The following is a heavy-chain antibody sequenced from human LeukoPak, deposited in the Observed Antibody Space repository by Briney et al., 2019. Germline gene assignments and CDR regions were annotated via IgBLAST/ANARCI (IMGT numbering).Heavy chain of an antibody. Sequence: SETLSLTCTVPGYSFSSGYYWGWIRQPPGEGLECIGSISHSGSTYYNPSLKSRVTISVDTSKTQFSLKLSSVTAADTAVYYCARMSGITMIVVVRDDAFDIWGQGTMVTVSS. CDR3: ARMSGITMIVVVRDDAFDI. D-gene: IGHD3-22*01. V-gene: IGHV4-38-2*02. CDR2: ISHSGST. J-gene: IGHJ3*02. CDR1: GYSFSSGYY.